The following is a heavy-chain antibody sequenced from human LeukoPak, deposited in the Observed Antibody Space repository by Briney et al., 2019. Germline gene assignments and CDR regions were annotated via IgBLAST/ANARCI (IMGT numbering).Heavy chain of an antibody. V-gene: IGHV3-30-3*01. D-gene: IGHD3-3*01. CDR1: GFTFSSYA. Sequence: GGSLRLSCAASGFTFSSYAMHWVRQAPGKGLEWVAVISYDGSNKYYADSVKGRFTISRDNSKNTLYLQMNSLRAEDTAVYYCARDRIDRTYYDFWSGYFDAFDIWGQGTMVTVSS. CDR2: ISYDGSNK. CDR3: ARDRIDRTYYDFWSGYFDAFDI. J-gene: IGHJ3*02.